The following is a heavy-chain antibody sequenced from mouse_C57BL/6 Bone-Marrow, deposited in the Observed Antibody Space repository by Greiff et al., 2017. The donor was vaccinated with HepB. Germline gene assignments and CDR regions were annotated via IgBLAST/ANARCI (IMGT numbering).Heavy chain of an antibody. CDR1: GYTFTSYN. D-gene: IGHD1-1*01. Sequence: QVQLKQSGAELVRPGASVKMSCKASGYTFTSYNMHWVKQTPRQGLEWIGAIYPGNGDTSYNQKFKGKATLTVDKSSSTAYMQLRSLTSEDSAVYFCARDEGIYYGSSYWYFDVWGTGTTVTVSS. J-gene: IGHJ1*03. CDR3: ARDEGIYYGSSYWYFDV. V-gene: IGHV1-12*01. CDR2: IYPGNGDT.